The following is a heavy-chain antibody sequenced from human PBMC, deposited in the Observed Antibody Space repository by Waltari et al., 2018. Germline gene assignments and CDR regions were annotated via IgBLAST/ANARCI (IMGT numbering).Heavy chain of an antibody. CDR2: IYYSGNT. CDR3: ARRMTTQLIGGFDP. Sequence: QLPLQESGSGLVKPSQTLSLTCAVSGDSTSSGGYSWSWIRQPPGKGLEWIGYIYYSGNTYYKPSLKSRVTISLDRSKNQFSLRLNSVTAADTAVYYCARRMTTQLIGGFDPWGQGTLVTVSS. V-gene: IGHV4-30-2*01. J-gene: IGHJ5*02. D-gene: IGHD4-4*01. CDR1: GDSTSSGGYS.